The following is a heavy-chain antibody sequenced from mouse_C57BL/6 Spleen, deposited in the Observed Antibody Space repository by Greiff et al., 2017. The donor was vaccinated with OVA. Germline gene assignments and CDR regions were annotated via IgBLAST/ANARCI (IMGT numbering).Heavy chain of an antibody. CDR3: ANYDSFAY. CDR1: GFNIKDYY. CDR2: IDPEDGET. J-gene: IGHJ3*01. Sequence: VQLQQSGAELVKPGASVKLSCTASGFNIKDYYMHWVKQRTEQGLEWIGRIDPEDGETKYAAKFQGKATITADTSSNTAYLQLSSLTSEDTAVYYCANYDSFAYWGQGTLVTVSA. V-gene: IGHV14-2*01. D-gene: IGHD2-4*01.